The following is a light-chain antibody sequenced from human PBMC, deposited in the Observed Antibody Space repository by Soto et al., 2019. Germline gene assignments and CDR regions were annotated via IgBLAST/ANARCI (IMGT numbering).Light chain of an antibody. CDR1: ESIDNY. CDR3: QQYNSYCS. J-gene: IGKJ1*01. V-gene: IGKV1-5*03. CDR2: RAS. Sequence: DIQMTQSPSSLSASVGDRVTITCRASESIDNYLNWFQQKPGKAPKLLIYRASSLESGVPSRFSGTGSGTEFTLTISSLQPDDFATYYCQQYNSYCSFGQGTKVDIK.